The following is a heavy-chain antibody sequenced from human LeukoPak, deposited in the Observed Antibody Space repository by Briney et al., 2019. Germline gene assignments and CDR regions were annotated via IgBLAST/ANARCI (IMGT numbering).Heavy chain of an antibody. CDR2: INPNSGGT. D-gene: IGHD2-15*01. CDR1: GYTFTGYY. V-gene: IGHV1-2*02. CDR3: ARASRYCSGGSCYPPGY. J-gene: IGHJ4*02. Sequence: ASVKVSCKASGYTFTGYYMHWVRQAPGQGLEWMGWINPNSGGTNYAQKFRGRVTMTRDTSISTAYMELSRLRSDDTAVYYCARASRYCSGGSCYPPGYWGQGTLVTVSS.